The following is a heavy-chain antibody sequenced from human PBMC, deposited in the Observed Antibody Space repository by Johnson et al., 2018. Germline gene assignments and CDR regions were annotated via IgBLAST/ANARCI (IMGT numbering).Heavy chain of an antibody. CDR3: ARGSSSWEKDAFDI. D-gene: IGHD6-13*01. J-gene: IGHJ3*02. CDR1: GFTFSSYG. CDR2: IWYDGSNK. V-gene: IGHV3-33*01. Sequence: QVQLVESGGGVVQPGRSLGLSCAASGFTFSSYGMHWVRQAPGKGLEWVAVIWYDGSNKYYADSVKGRFTISRDNSKNSLYLQMNSLRAEDTAVYYCARGSSSWEKDAFDIWGQGTMVTVSS.